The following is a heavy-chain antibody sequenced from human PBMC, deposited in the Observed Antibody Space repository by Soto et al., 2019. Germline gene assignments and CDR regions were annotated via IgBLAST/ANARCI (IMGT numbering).Heavy chain of an antibody. CDR3: AIADYGDDDY. D-gene: IGHD4-17*01. CDR1: GYTFGTST. Sequence: QLQLVQSGAEAKKPGASVKVSCKASGYTFGTSTISWLRQAPGKGLEWMGRIKAYSGNTNYAPKLQGRVTMTTDTPTSTAYMELRSLTTDDSATYYCAIADYGDDDYWGQGTLVTVSS. CDR2: IKAYSGNT. J-gene: IGHJ4*02. V-gene: IGHV1-18*04.